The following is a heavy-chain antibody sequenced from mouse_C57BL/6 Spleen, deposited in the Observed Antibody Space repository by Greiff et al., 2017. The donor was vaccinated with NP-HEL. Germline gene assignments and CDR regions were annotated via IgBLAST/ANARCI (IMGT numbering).Heavy chain of an antibody. Sequence: EVKLMESGPGLVKPSQSLSLTCSVTGYSITSGYYWNWIRQFPGNKLEWMGYISYDGSNNYNPSLKNRIPITRDTSKNQFFLKLNSVTTEDTATYYCARDPDSSGYEGFLAMDYWGQGTSVTVSS. CDR2: ISYDGSN. CDR3: ARDPDSSGYEGFLAMDY. V-gene: IGHV3-6*01. J-gene: IGHJ4*01. CDR1: GYSITSGYY. D-gene: IGHD3-2*02.